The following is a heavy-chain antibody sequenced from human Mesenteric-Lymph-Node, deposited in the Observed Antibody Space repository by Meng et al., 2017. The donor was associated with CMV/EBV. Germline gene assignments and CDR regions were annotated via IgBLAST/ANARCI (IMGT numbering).Heavy chain of an antibody. D-gene: IGHD3-16*01. CDR3: TRGATQTRYDYVWGSYPLRYFDY. V-gene: IGHV4-34*01. CDR1: YY. J-gene: IGHJ4*02. Sequence: YYWSWIRQPPGKGLEWIGEINHRGSTHYNPSLKSRVTISEDTSRNQFSLKLSSLTAADTAVYYCTRGATQTRYDYVWGSYPLRYFDYWGQGTLVTVSS. CDR2: INHRGST.